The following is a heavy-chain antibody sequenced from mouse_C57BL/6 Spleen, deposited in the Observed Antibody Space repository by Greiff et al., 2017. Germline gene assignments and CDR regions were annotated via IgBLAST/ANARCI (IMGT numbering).Heavy chain of an antibody. Sequence: VHLVESGAELARPGASVKLSCKASGYTFTSYGISWVKQRTGQGLEWIGEIYPRSGNTYYNEKFKGKATLTADKSSSTAYMELRSLTSEDSAVYFCARLDGGTWFAYWGQGTLVTVSA. CDR2: IYPRSGNT. CDR3: ARLDGGTWFAY. D-gene: IGHD2-3*01. CDR1: GYTFTSYG. J-gene: IGHJ3*01. V-gene: IGHV1-81*01.